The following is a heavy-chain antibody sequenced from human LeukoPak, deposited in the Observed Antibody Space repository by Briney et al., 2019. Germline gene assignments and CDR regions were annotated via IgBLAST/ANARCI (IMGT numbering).Heavy chain of an antibody. CDR1: AGSFSGYY. D-gene: IGHD1-14*01. J-gene: IGHJ4*02. Sequence: PSETLSLTCAVYAGSFSGYYWSWIRQPPGKGLEWIGEINHSGSTNYNPSLKSRVTISVDTSKNQFSLKLSSVTAADTAVYYCARQGGPRIRNPVGYWGQGTLVTVSS. CDR3: ARQGGPRIRNPVGY. CDR2: INHSGST. V-gene: IGHV4-34*01.